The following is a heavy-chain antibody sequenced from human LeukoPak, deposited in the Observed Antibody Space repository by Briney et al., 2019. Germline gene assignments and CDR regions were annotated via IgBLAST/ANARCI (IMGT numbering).Heavy chain of an antibody. J-gene: IGHJ4*02. Sequence: EGSLRLSCAASEFTFSNYVMSWVRQAPGKGLEWVSAISGSGGTTYYADSVKGRFTISRENSKNTLYLHMSSLRAEDTAIYYCAKAPRIFGVVIDNWGQGILVTVSS. CDR3: AKAPRIFGVVIDN. V-gene: IGHV3-23*01. D-gene: IGHD3-3*01. CDR1: EFTFSNYV. CDR2: ISGSGGTT.